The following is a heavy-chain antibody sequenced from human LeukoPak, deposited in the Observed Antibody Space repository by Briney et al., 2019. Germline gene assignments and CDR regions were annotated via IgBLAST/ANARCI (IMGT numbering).Heavy chain of an antibody. CDR1: GFNINYYS. CDR3: ARRAGEYSHPYDY. D-gene: IGHD4-17*01. Sequence: GGSLRLSCAASGFNINYYSMSWVRQAPGKGLEWVSFIYSGGNTHYSDSVKGRFTISRDNSKNTLYLQMNSLRAEDTAVYYCARRAGEYSHPYDYWGQGTLVTVSS. CDR2: IYSGGNT. V-gene: IGHV3-53*01. J-gene: IGHJ4*02.